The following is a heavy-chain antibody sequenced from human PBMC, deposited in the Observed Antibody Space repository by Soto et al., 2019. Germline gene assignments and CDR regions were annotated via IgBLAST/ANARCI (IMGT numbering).Heavy chain of an antibody. D-gene: IGHD4-17*01. J-gene: IGHJ4*02. CDR3: ARDGPTVTSGYFDY. Sequence: ASVKVSCKASGYIFTSYGFSLLRQAPGQGPEWMGWISAYNGNTNYAQKFQGRVTMTTDTSTSTAYMELRSLRSDDTAVYYCARDGPTVTSGYFDYWGQGTPVTVSS. V-gene: IGHV1-18*01. CDR2: ISAYNGNT. CDR1: GYIFTSYG.